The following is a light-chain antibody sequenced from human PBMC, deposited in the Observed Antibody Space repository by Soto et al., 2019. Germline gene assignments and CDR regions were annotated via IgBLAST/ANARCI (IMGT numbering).Light chain of an antibody. CDR3: SSYTSSSTRV. CDR1: SSDVGGYNY. J-gene: IGLJ1*01. Sequence: QSALTQPAPVSGSPGQSITISCTGTSSDVGGYNYVSWYQQHPGKAPKLMIYDVSNRPSGVSNRFSGSKSGNTASLTISGLQAEDEAEYYCSSYTSSSTRVFGTGTKVTVL. V-gene: IGLV2-14*01. CDR2: DVS.